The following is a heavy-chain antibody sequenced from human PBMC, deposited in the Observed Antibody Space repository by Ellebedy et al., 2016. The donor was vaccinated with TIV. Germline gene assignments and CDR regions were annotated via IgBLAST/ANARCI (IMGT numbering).Heavy chain of an antibody. J-gene: IGHJ6*02. Sequence: GESLKISCAASGFTFSSYSMNWVRQAPGKGLEWVSSIGSTGTNIYYADSVKGRFTISRDNAKNSLYLQMGSLRAEDTAVYYCARDRGARQYYYYGMDVWGQGTTVTVSS. CDR1: GFTFSSYS. D-gene: IGHD3-10*01. V-gene: IGHV3-21*01. CDR2: IGSTGTNI. CDR3: ARDRGARQYYYYGMDV.